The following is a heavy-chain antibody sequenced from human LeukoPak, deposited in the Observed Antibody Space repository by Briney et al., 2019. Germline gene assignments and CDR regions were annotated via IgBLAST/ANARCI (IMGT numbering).Heavy chain of an antibody. CDR3: ARALTYYYDTSGGKNWFDP. CDR2: IKQDGSEK. D-gene: IGHD3-22*01. J-gene: IGHJ5*02. Sequence: GGSLRLSCAASGFTFSNYWMSWVRQAPGKGLEWVANIKQDGSEKYYVDSVKGRFTISRDNAKNSLYLQMNSLRAEDTAVYYCARALTYYYDTSGGKNWFDPWGQGTLVTVSS. V-gene: IGHV3-7*01. CDR1: GFTFSNYW.